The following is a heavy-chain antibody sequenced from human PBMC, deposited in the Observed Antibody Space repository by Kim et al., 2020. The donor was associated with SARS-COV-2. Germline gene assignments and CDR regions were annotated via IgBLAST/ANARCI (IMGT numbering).Heavy chain of an antibody. Sequence: ASVKVSCKASGYTFTSYYMHWVRQAPGQGLEWMGIITPTGASTNYAQNFQGRVTMTRDTSTSTVYMELSSLRSEDTAVYFCARDSRFGESHVFDYWGQGTLVTVSS. CDR3: ARDSRFGESHVFDY. CDR1: GYTFTSYY. J-gene: IGHJ4*02. CDR2: ITPTGAST. V-gene: IGHV1-46*01. D-gene: IGHD3-10*01.